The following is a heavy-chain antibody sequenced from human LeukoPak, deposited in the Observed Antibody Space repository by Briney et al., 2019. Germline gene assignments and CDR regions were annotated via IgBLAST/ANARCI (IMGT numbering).Heavy chain of an antibody. CDR2: IYYSGST. CDR3: ARGRWEPRFDP. Sequence: PSETLSLTCTVSGGSISSYYWSWIRQPPGKGLEWIGYIYYSGSTNYNPSLKSRVTISVDTSKNQFSLKLSSVTAADTAVYYCARGRWEPRFDPWGQGTLVTVSS. CDR1: GGSISSYY. J-gene: IGHJ5*02. D-gene: IGHD1-26*01. V-gene: IGHV4-59*12.